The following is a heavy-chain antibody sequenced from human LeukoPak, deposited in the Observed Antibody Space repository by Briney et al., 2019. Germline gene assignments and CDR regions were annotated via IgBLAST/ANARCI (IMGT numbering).Heavy chain of an antibody. J-gene: IGHJ4*02. CDR1: GGSISSSSYY. Sequence: SETLSLTCTVSGGSISSSSYYWGWIRQPPGKGLEWIGSIYYSGSTYYNPSLKSRVTISVDTSKNQFSLKLSSVTAADTAVYFCARGGGSGYVYWGQGILVTVSS. V-gene: IGHV4-39*01. D-gene: IGHD5-12*01. CDR3: ARGGGSGYVY. CDR2: IYYSGST.